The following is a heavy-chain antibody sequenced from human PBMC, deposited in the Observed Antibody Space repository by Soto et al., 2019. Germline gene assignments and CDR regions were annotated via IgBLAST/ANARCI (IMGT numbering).Heavy chain of an antibody. D-gene: IGHD6-13*01. CDR2: ISYDGSNK. Sequence: GGSLRLSCAASGFSFRSYGMHWVRQAPGKGLEWVAVISYDGSNKYYADSVKGRFTISRDNSKNTLYLQMNSLRAEDTAVYYCAKDQQLVRGYYYYGMDVWGQGTTVTVSS. CDR3: AKDQQLVRGYYYYGMDV. CDR1: GFSFRSYG. J-gene: IGHJ6*02. V-gene: IGHV3-30*18.